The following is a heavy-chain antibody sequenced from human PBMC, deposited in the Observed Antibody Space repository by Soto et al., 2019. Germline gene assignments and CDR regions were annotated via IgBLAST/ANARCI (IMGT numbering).Heavy chain of an antibody. V-gene: IGHV1-69*06. D-gene: IGHD1-26*01. CDR1: GGTFSSYA. Sequence: QVQLVQSGAEVKKPGSSVKVSCKASGGTFSSYAISWVRQAPGQGLEWMGGIIPIFGTENYAQKCQGRVTITADKSTSTAYMELSSLRSEDTAVYYCARVGTSGSYYRWYFDLWGRCTLVTVSS. CDR2: IIPIFGTE. CDR3: ARVGTSGSYYRWYFDL. J-gene: IGHJ2*01.